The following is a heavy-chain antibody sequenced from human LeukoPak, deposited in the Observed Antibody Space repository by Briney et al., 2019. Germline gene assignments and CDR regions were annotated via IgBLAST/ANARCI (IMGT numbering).Heavy chain of an antibody. CDR3: ARHGSYYFDY. CDR1: GYNFTNYW. CDR2: IYPGDSDT. J-gene: IGHJ4*02. V-gene: IGHV5-51*01. D-gene: IGHD1-26*01. Sequence: GESLKISCQGSGYNFTNYWIGWVRQMPGKGLEWMGIIYPGDSDTRYSPSFQGQVTISAGKSISTAYLQWSSLKASDTAMYYCARHGSYYFDYWGQGTLVTVSS.